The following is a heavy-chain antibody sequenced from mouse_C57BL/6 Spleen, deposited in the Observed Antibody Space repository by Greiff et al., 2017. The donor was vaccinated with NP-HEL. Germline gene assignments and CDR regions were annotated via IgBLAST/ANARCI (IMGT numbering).Heavy chain of an antibody. CDR1: GYTFTSYT. D-gene: IGHD2-4*01. Sequence: VQLQQSGAELARPGASVKMSCKASGYTFTSYTMHWVNQRPGQGLEWIGYINPSSGYTKYNQKFKTKATLTADTSSSTAYIQLSSLPYEDSAVYYCARGGDYDVNWYFDDWGKGTTVTVSS. V-gene: IGHV1-4*01. J-gene: IGHJ1*03. CDR2: INPSSGYT. CDR3: ARGGDYDVNWYFDD.